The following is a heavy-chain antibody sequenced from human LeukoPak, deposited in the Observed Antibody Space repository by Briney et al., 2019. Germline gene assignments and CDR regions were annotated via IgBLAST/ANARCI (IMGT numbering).Heavy chain of an antibody. V-gene: IGHV3-33*01. CDR2: IWYDGSNK. J-gene: IGHJ6*02. CDR1: GFSFSSYG. D-gene: IGHD4-17*01. Sequence: GGSLRLSCAASGFSFSSYGMHWVRQAPGKGLEWVAVIWYDGSNKYYADSVKGVIIISRDNSKNTLYLQMNSPRAEDTAVYYCARDQKVTTWYYYYGMDVWGQGTTVTVSS. CDR3: ARDQKVTTWYYYYGMDV.